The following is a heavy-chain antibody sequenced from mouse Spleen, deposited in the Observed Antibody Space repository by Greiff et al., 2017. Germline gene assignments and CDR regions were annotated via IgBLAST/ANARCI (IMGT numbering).Heavy chain of an antibody. CDR2: ISGGGGNT. V-gene: IGHV5-9*01. J-gene: IGHJ3*01. CDR3: ARRDYDYDEPFAY. CDR1: GFTFSSYT. D-gene: IGHD2-4*01. Sequence: EVKLVESGGGLVKPGGSLKLSCAASGFTFSSYTMSWVRQTPEKRLEWVATISGGGGNTYYPDSVKGRFTISRDNAKNTLYLQMSSLRSEDTALYYCARRDYDYDEPFAYWGQGTLVTVSA.